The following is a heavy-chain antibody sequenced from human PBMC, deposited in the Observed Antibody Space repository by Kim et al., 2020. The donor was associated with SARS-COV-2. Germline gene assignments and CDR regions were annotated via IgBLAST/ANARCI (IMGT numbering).Heavy chain of an antibody. J-gene: IGHJ3*01. CDR1: GFTFSDYA. CDR2: ISIDRTTK. CDR3: ATAPSRPFDV. Sequence: GGSLRLSCVASGFTFSDYAIFWVRQTPGKGLEWVSLISIDRTTKNYAASVGGRFSITTDDTRNTVFLQMNSLEPDDTGIYYCATAPSRPFDVWGPGT. V-gene: IGHV3-30-3*01.